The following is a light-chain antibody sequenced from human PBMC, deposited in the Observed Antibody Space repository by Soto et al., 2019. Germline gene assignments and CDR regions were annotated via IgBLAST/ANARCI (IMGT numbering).Light chain of an antibody. J-gene: IGLJ3*02. CDR2: EVS. V-gene: IGLV2-18*02. CDR1: SSDVGSYNR. Sequence: QSVLTQPPSASGSPGQSVTISCTGTSSDVGSYNRVSWYQQAPGTAPKLIIYEVSNRPSGVPDRFSGSKSGNTASLSISGLQAEDEADYYCSSYTSSNTLTFGGGTKLTVL. CDR3: SSYTSSNTLT.